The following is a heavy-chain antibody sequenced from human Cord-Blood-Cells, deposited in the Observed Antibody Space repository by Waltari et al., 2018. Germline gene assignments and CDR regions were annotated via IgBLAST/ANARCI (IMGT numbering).Heavy chain of an antibody. J-gene: IGHJ4*02. V-gene: IGHV3-30*18. CDR2: ISYDGSNK. Sequence: QVQLVEAGGGVVQPGRSLLLSCAASGFTFSSYGMHWVRQAPGKGLEWVAVISYDGSNKYYADSVKGRFTISRDNSKNTLYLQMNSLRAEDTAVYYCAKTRTTSLFFDYWGQGTLVTVSS. CDR1: GFTFSSYG. CDR3: AKTRTTSLFFDY.